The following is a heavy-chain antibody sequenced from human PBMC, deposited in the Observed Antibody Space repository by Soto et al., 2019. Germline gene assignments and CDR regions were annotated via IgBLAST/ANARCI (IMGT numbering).Heavy chain of an antibody. CDR3: AITHLRFGEHQY. CDR2: MNPNSGNT. V-gene: IGHV1-8*01. Sequence: QVQLVQSGAEVKKPGASVKVSCTASGYTFTSYDINWVRQATGQGLEWMGWMNPNSGNTGYAQKFQGRVTMTRNTSISTAYMELSSMRSDDTAVYYCAITHLRFGEHQYWGQGTLVTVSS. D-gene: IGHD3-10*01. J-gene: IGHJ4*02. CDR1: GYTFTSYD.